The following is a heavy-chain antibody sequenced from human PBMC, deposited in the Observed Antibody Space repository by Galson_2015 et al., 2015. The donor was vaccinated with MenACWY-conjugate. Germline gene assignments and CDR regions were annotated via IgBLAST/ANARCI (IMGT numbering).Heavy chain of an antibody. Sequence: SLRLSCAASGFNFNMYSLHWIRQAPGKGLEWVAVISYDGKDKFYGDSVKGRFIILRDNSKNTVYLQMNSLRAEDTALYYCAKDVYMDVWAKGPRSPSP. D-gene: IGHD2-15*01. V-gene: IGHV3-30*07. J-gene: IGHJ6*03. CDR3: AKDVYMDV. CDR1: GFNFNMYS. CDR2: ISYDGKDK.